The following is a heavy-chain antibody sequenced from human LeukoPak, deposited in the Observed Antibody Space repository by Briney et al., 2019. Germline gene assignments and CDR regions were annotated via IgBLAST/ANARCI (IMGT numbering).Heavy chain of an antibody. Sequence: PGGSLRLSCAASGFTSSSYAMSWVRQAPGKGLEWVSAISGSGGSTYYADSVKGRFTISRDNSKNTLYLQMNSLRAEDTAVYYCANSFVTYYYGSGSPPYWGQGTLVAVSS. CDR3: ANSFVTYYYGSGSPPY. D-gene: IGHD3-10*01. CDR2: ISGSGGST. J-gene: IGHJ4*02. V-gene: IGHV3-23*01. CDR1: GFTSSSYA.